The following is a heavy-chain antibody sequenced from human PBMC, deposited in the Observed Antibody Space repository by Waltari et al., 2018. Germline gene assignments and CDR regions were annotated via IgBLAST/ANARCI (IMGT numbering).Heavy chain of an antibody. D-gene: IGHD2-21*01. CDR1: GFTFSSSW. CDR2: IKEDGSER. CDR3: ARGPY. J-gene: IGHJ6*02. V-gene: IGHV3-7*04. Sequence: EVRLVESGGGLVQPGGSLRLSCAASGFTFSSSWMSWVRQAPGKGGEWVAKIKEDGSERDYVDSAKGRSTISRDNAKTSLFLQMNSLRVEDTAVYYCARGPYWGQGTTVTVSS.